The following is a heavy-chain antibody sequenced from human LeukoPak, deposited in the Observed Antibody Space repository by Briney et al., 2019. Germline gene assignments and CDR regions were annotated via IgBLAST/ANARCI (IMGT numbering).Heavy chain of an antibody. CDR2: IYKTGST. V-gene: IGHV4-31*03. J-gene: IGHJ4*02. CDR3: ARDVLR. Sequence: SETLSLTCTVSGDSITSGGYYWRWLRQRPGKGVEWIGYIYKTGSTYYSPSLKSRVTMSVDTSRNQFSLKLNSVTAADTAVYYCARDVLRWGQGTLVTVSS. CDR1: GDSITSGGYY.